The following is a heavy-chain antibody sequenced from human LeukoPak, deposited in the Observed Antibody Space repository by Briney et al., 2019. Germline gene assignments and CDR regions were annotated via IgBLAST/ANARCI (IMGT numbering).Heavy chain of an antibody. V-gene: IGHV3-30-3*01. CDR3: AAAYSSSWNDY. CDR2: ISYDGSIK. Sequence: PGGSLRLSCAASGFTFSAHSMHWVRQPPGKGLEWVAFISYDGSIKFYADSLKGRFTISRDNAKNSLYLQMNSLRAEDTAVYYCAAAYSSSWNDYWGQGTLVTVSS. CDR1: GFTFSAHS. J-gene: IGHJ4*02. D-gene: IGHD6-13*01.